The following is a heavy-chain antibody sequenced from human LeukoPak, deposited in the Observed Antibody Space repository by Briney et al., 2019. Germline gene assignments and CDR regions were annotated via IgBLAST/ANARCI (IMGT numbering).Heavy chain of an antibody. Sequence: PGGSLRLSCAASGFTLSNYWMHWVRQAPGKGLMWVSRINSDGSTTTHADSVKGRFTISRDNAKNTLYLQMTSLTAEDTAVYYCARVPRRECGGDCYGWFDPWGQGTLVTASS. J-gene: IGHJ5*02. CDR2: INSDGSTT. D-gene: IGHD2-21*02. CDR1: GFTLSNYW. CDR3: ARVPRRECGGDCYGWFDP. V-gene: IGHV3-74*01.